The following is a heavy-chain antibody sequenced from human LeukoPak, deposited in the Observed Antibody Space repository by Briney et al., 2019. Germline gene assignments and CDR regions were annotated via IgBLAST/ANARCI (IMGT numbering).Heavy chain of an antibody. Sequence: GGSLRLSCAASGFTFSNYWMTWVRQAPGKGLEWESNIKQDGSETHYVDSVKGRFTISRDNALNSLYLQMNSLGAEDTAVYYCARDLDVRFVITAYDACDIWGQGTMVTVSS. CDR2: IKQDGSET. CDR3: ARDLDVRFVITAYDACDI. CDR1: GFTFSNYW. J-gene: IGHJ3*02. D-gene: IGHD3-16*02. V-gene: IGHV3-7*01.